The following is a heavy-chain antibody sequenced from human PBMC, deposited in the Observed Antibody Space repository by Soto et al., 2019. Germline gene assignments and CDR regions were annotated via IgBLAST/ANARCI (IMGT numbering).Heavy chain of an antibody. CDR1: GLSLNTAGVG. J-gene: IGHJ5*02. CDR2: IYWNADK. V-gene: IGHV2-5*01. CDR3: THAHVIESTSSHNCFDP. D-gene: IGHD3-16*01. Sequence: SGPTLVNPSHTLTLTCSVSGLSLNTAGVGVGWIRQPPEKALEWLALIYWNADKRYSPSLRSRLTISIDTSKSRVILTMTSMDPVDTATYHCTHAHVIESTSSHNCFDPWGPGTLVTVSS.